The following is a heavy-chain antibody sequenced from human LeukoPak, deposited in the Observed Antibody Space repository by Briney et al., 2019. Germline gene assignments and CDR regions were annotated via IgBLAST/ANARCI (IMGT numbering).Heavy chain of an antibody. Sequence: SETLSLTCAVYGGSFSGYYWSWIRQPPGKGLEWIGEINHSGSTNYNPSLKSRVTISVDTSKNQFSLKLSSVTAADTAVYYCARLGGTQWLVRDYYYYYGMDVWGQGTTVTVSS. CDR1: GGSFSGYY. D-gene: IGHD6-19*01. J-gene: IGHJ6*02. CDR2: INHSGST. CDR3: ARLGGTQWLVRDYYYYYGMDV. V-gene: IGHV4-34*01.